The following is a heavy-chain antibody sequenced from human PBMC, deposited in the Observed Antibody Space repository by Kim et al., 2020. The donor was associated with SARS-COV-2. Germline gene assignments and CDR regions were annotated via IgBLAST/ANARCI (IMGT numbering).Heavy chain of an antibody. CDR2: T. J-gene: IGHJ4*02. D-gene: IGHD4-17*01. CDR3: ARETVRGYFDY. V-gene: IGHV4-39*07. Sequence: TYYNPSLKSRVTISVDTSKNQFSLKLSSVTAADTAVYYCARETVRGYFDYWGQGTLVTISS.